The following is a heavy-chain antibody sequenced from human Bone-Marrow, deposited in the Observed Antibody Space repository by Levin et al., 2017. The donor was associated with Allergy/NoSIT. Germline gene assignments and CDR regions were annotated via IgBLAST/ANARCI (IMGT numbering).Heavy chain of an antibody. Sequence: ASVKVSCKASGYRFSGYYLHWVRQAPGQGLEWMGLINPTGRNTTYAQKFQGRISVARDTSIDTVSMELTSLTSEDTAVYYCAIRDDLTGEHVLDAWGQGTLVTVSS. V-gene: IGHV1-46*01. CDR1: GYRFSGYY. J-gene: IGHJ5*02. D-gene: IGHD7-27*01. CDR3: AIRDDLTGEHVLDA. CDR2: INPTGRNT.